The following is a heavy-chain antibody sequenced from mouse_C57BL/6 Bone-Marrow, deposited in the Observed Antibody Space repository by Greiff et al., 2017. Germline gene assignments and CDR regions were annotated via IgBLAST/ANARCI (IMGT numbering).Heavy chain of an antibody. D-gene: IGHD2-5*01. CDR2: ISDGGSYT. J-gene: IGHJ4*01. Sequence: EVQRVESGGGLVKPGGSLKLSCAASGFTFSSYAMSWVRQTPEKRLEWVATISDGGSYTYYPDNVKGRFTISRDNAKNNLYLQMSHLKSEDTAMYYCARDTIVTTRCDYYAMDYWGQGTSVTVSS. CDR1: GFTFSSYA. V-gene: IGHV5-4*01. CDR3: ARDTIVTTRCDYYAMDY.